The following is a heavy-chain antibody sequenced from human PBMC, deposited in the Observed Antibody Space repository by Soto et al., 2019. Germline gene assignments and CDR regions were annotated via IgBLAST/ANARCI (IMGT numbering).Heavy chain of an antibody. D-gene: IGHD3-10*01. CDR3: ATAYGGPAH. Sequence: EVQLVQSGAEVKKPGESLKISCKASGYSFATYWIGWVRQMPGKGLEWMGIIHPGHSETRYSPSFQGQVTISADQSINTAYLQWSSLKASDTAMYYCATAYGGPAHWGQGTLVVVSS. CDR2: IHPGHSET. J-gene: IGHJ4*02. V-gene: IGHV5-51*03. CDR1: GYSFATYW.